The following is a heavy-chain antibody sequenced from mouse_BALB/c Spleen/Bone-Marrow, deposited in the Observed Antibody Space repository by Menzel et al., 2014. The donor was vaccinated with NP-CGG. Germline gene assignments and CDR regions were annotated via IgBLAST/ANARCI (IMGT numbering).Heavy chain of an antibody. J-gene: IGHJ3*01. CDR3: ANVNSFAY. D-gene: IGHD2-1*01. Sequence: QVQLQQSGAELAKPGASVKMSCKASGYTFTTFWMHWVKQRPGQGLEWIGYINPTTSYTEYSQKFKDKATLTADKSSSTAYMQLSSLTSEDSAVYYCANVNSFAYWGQGTLVTVSA. CDR1: GYTFTTFW. CDR2: INPTTSYT. V-gene: IGHV1-7*01.